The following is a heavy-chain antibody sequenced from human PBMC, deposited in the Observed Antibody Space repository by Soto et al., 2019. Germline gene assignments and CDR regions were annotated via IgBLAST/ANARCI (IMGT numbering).Heavy chain of an antibody. Sequence: PSETLSLTCSVSGGSVSSYYWGWIRQPPGKGLEWIGDISYSGSTNYNPSLKSRVTISVDTSKDQFSLKLTSVTAADTAVFYCARHRVSNRSFEFWGQGTRVTVSS. D-gene: IGHD3-10*01. V-gene: IGHV4-59*08. CDR1: GGSVSSYY. J-gene: IGHJ4*02. CDR3: ARHRVSNRSFEF. CDR2: ISYSGST.